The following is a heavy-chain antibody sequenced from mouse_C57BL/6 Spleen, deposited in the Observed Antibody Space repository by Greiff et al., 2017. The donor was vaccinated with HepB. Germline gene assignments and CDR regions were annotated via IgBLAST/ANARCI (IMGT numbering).Heavy chain of an antibody. J-gene: IGHJ4*01. D-gene: IGHD2-4*01. CDR2: ISSGGSYT. CDR3: ARHDYDGGVYAMDY. Sequence: EVHLVESGGDLVKPGGSLKLSCAASGFTFSSYGMSWVRQTPDKRLEWVATISSGGSYTYYPDSVKGRFTISRDNAKNTLYLQMSSLKSEDTAMYYCARHDYDGGVYAMDYWGQGTSVTVSS. V-gene: IGHV5-6*01. CDR1: GFTFSSYG.